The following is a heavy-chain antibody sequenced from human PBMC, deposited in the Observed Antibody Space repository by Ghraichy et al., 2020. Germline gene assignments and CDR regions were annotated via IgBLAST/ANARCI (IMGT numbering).Heavy chain of an antibody. Sequence: GGSLRLSCAASGLTVFTNYMTWVRQAPGKGLEWVSIIYNTGTTHYADSVRGRFTISRHHSENSLYLQMNSMRPEEPAVYFCARASFGETYYGNYDGLDVWGQGTTVTAAS. V-gene: IGHV3-53*04. J-gene: IGHJ6*02. CDR3: ARASFGETYYGNYDGLDV. CDR2: IYNTGTT. CDR1: GLTVFTNY. D-gene: IGHD1-26*01.